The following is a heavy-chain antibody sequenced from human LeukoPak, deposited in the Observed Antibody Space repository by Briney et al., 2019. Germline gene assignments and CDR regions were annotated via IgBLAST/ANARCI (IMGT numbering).Heavy chain of an antibody. V-gene: IGHV4-59*13. CDR3: ARCRYSSTFRHSFDI. CDR2: IYNTGST. CDR1: GGSISNYY. J-gene: IGHJ3*02. Sequence: SETLSLTFIVSGGSISNYYWSWIRQPPGKGLEWIGYIYNTGSTDYNPSLKSRVTISVDTSKNQFSLILSTLTAADTAVYYCARCRYSSTFRHSFDIWGHGAMVTVSS. D-gene: IGHD1-26*01.